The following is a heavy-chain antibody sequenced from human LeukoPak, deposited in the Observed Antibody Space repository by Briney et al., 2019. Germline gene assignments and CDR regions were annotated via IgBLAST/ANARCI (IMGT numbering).Heavy chain of an antibody. Sequence: SETLSLTCAVSGYSISSGYYWGWIRQPPGKGLEWIGSIYHSGSTYYNPSLKSRVTISVDTSKNQFSLKLSSVTAADTAVYYCARHVRGARGYWGQGTLVTVSS. D-gene: IGHD1-26*01. CDR1: GYSISSGYY. CDR3: ARHVRGARGY. J-gene: IGHJ4*02. CDR2: IYHSGST. V-gene: IGHV4-38-2*01.